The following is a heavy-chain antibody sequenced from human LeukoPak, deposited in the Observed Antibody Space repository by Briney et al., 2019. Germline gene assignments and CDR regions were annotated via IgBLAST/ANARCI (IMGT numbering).Heavy chain of an antibody. CDR2: IYYSGST. D-gene: IGHD2-2*01. CDR3: ARTTEGYCSSASCFGFSYSYYMDV. J-gene: IGHJ6*03. V-gene: IGHV4-59*01. Sequence: SGPTLLKPSETLSLTCTVSGGSISSYSWSWIRQPPGKVLEWIGYIYYSGSTNYNPSLKSRVTISVDTSKNQFSLKLSSVIAADTAVYYCARTTEGYCSSASCFGFSYSYYMDVWGKGTTVTISS. CDR1: GGSISSYS.